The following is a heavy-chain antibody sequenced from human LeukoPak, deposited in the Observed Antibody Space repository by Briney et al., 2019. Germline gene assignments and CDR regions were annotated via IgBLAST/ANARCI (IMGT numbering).Heavy chain of an antibody. Sequence: GASVKVSCKASGYTFTGYYMHWVRQAPGQGLEWMGWINPKSGGTDYAQKFQGRVTMTRDTSITTAYMELSRLRSDDTAVYYCARGHYYDSSGYEFPIAWDWGQGTLVTVSS. D-gene: IGHD3-22*01. CDR3: ARGHYYDSSGYEFPIAWD. V-gene: IGHV1-2*02. CDR1: GYTFTGYY. CDR2: INPKSGGT. J-gene: IGHJ4*02.